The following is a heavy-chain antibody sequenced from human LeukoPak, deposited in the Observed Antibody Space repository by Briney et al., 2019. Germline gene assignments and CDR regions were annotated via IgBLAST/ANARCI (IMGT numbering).Heavy chain of an antibody. CDR2: IYSGGST. D-gene: IGHD2-15*01. CDR1: GFSVSNNY. CDR3: ASDSYSPEYFQH. J-gene: IGHJ1*01. Sequence: GGSLRLSCAASGFSVSNNYMSWVRQAPGKGLEWVSVIYSGGSTFYADSVKGRFTISRDNSKNTLYLQMDSLRAEDTAVYYCASDSYSPEYFQHWGQGTLVTVSS. V-gene: IGHV3-66*01.